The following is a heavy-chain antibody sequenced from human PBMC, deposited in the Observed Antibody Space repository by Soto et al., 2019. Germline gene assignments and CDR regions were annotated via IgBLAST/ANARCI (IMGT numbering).Heavy chain of an antibody. CDR3: ARRGRGTYPYHFDY. D-gene: IGHD2-2*01. CDR2: IIHSGRT. V-gene: IGHV4-34*12. CDR1: GGSFSGQY. Sequence: QVQLQQWGAGLLKPSETLSLTCAVYGGSFSGQYWRWIRQPPGQGLEWIGEIIHSGRTNYNPSLNSRVTISLDTSRNQFSLKLSSVTAVYTAVYYCARRGRGTYPYHFDYWGRGTLVTVSS. J-gene: IGHJ4*02.